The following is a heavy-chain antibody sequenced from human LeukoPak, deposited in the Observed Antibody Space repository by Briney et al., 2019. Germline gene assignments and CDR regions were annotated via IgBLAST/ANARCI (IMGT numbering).Heavy chain of an antibody. V-gene: IGHV3-48*01. CDR2: ITGSGTDI. J-gene: IGHJ4*02. D-gene: IGHD4-17*01. CDR1: GFTFSSYS. CDR3: ARDQDYGFTY. Sequence: GVSLRLSCAASGFTFSSYSMNWVRQAPGKGPEWISWITGSGTDIIYADSVKGRFTISRDNAKNSLYLQMNSLRAEDTAVYYCARDQDYGFTYWGQGTLVTVSS.